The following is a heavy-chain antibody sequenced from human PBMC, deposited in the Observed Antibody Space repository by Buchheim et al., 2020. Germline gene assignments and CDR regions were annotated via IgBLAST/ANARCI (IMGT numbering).Heavy chain of an antibody. Sequence: EVQLVESGGGLVQPGGSLRLTCAASGFTFSSYWMHWVRQAPGKGLVWVSRINSDGSYTTYADSVKGRFTISRDNAKNTLYLQMNSLRAEDTAVYYCTREAWGSYWYFDLWGRGTL. D-gene: IGHD7-27*01. V-gene: IGHV3-74*01. CDR1: GFTFSSYW. J-gene: IGHJ2*01. CDR2: INSDGSYT. CDR3: TREAWGSYWYFDL.